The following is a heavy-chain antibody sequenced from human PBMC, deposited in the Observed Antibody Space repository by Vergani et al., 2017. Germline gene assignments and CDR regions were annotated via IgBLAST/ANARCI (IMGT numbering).Heavy chain of an antibody. Sequence: VQLQESGPGLLKPSETLSLTCSVSGASISSYFWSWIRQPAGKGLEWLGRVHTDGTAYYNPSLRTRVRLSADLSQSQFSLKMTSLTAADTAVDYCARRSGIVYDIFSGTKYFFDFWGQGTLVTVSS. CDR3: ARRSGIVYDIFSGTKYFFDF. D-gene: IGHD3-9*01. CDR1: GASISSYF. CDR2: VHTDGTA. J-gene: IGHJ4*02. V-gene: IGHV4-4*07.